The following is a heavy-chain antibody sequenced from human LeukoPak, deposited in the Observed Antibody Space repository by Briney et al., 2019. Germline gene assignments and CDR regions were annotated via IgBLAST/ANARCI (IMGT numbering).Heavy chain of an antibody. CDR2: IYWNDDK. D-gene: IGHD3-10*01. Sequence: VSGPTLVKPTQTLTLTCTFSGFSLSSSGVGVGWIRQPPGKALEWLALIYWNDDKRYSPSLKSRLTITKDTSKNQVVLTMTNMDPVDTATYYCAHTLTMVRGVPFDYWGQGTLVTVSS. CDR3: AHTLTMVRGVPFDY. J-gene: IGHJ4*02. CDR1: GFSLSSSGVG. V-gene: IGHV2-5*01.